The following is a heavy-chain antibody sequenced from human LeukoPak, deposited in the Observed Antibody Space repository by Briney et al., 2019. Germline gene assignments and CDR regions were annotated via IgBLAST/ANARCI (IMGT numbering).Heavy chain of an antibody. CDR2: IYTSGST. CDR3: ARQGYCSSTSCYTSYYFDY. Sequence: SETLSLTCTVSGGSISSYYWSWIRQPPGKGLEWIGYIYTSGSTNYNPSLKSRVTISVDTSKNQFSLKLSPVTAADTAVYYCARQGYCSSTSCYTSYYFDYWGQGTLVTVSS. V-gene: IGHV4-4*09. D-gene: IGHD2-2*02. J-gene: IGHJ4*02. CDR1: GGSISSYY.